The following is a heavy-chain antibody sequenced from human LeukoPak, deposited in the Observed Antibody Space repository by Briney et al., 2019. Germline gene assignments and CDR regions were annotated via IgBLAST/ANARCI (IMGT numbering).Heavy chain of an antibody. Sequence: PGRSLRLSCAASGFTFSSYGMHWVRQAPGKGLEWVAVIWYDGSNKYYADSVKGRFTISRDNSKNTLYLQMNSLRAEDTAVYYCAREHVLLWFGELSYGMDVWGQGTTVTVSS. CDR2: IWYDGSNK. V-gene: IGHV3-33*01. D-gene: IGHD3-10*01. CDR1: GFTFSSYG. J-gene: IGHJ6*02. CDR3: AREHVLLWFGELSYGMDV.